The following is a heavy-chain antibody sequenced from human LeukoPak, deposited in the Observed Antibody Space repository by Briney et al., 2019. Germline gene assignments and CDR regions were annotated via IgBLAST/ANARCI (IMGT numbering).Heavy chain of an antibody. CDR2: IYYSGST. Sequence: SETLSLTCTVSGGSISSYYWSWNRQPPGKGLEWIGYIYYSGSTNYNPSLKSRVTISVDTSKNQFSLKLSSVTAADTAVYYCARESLAGTKYYFDYWGQGTLVTVSS. J-gene: IGHJ4*02. CDR1: GGSISSYY. CDR3: ARESLAGTKYYFDY. V-gene: IGHV4-59*01. D-gene: IGHD6-19*01.